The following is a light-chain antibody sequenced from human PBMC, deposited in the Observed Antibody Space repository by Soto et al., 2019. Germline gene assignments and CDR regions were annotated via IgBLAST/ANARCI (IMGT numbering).Light chain of an antibody. J-gene: IGKJ1*01. CDR2: AAS. V-gene: IGKV1-12*01. CDR1: QDIGGR. Sequence: DIQMTQFPFSVSSSVLDRITITCRGSQDIGGRLAWIQPKPRIAQQYLIQAASIFQSGVPSRFSGSGSGTEFILTINNLQPEDFASYFCLQVYSFPRTFGLGTKVDI. CDR3: LQVYSFPRT.